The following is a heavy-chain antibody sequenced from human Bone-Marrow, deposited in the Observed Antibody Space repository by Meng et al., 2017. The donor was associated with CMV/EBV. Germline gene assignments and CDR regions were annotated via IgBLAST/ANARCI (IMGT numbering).Heavy chain of an antibody. J-gene: IGHJ5*02. D-gene: IGHD2-21*01. V-gene: IGHV1-69*04. CDR1: GGTFSSYT. Sequence: SVKVSCKASGGTFSSYTISWVRQAPGQGLEWMGRIIPILGIANYAQKFQGRVTITADKSTSTAYMELSSLRSEDTAVYYCARDIQVGLPRENNWFDPWGQGTRVTVSS. CDR3: ARDIQVGLPRENNWFDP. CDR2: IIPILGIA.